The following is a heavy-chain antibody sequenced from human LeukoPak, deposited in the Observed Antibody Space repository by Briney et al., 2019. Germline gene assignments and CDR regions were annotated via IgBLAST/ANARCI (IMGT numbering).Heavy chain of an antibody. V-gene: IGHV3-21*01. D-gene: IGHD2-2*01. CDR1: GFTFSSYS. CDR2: ISSSSSYI. Sequence: GGSLRLSCAASGFTFSSYSMNWVRQAPGKGLEWVSSISSSSSYIYYADSVKGRFTISRDNAKNSLYLQMNSLRAEDTAVYYCARGGKRYCSSTGCYLDYWGQGTLVTVSS. J-gene: IGHJ4*02. CDR3: ARGGKRYCSSTGCYLDY.